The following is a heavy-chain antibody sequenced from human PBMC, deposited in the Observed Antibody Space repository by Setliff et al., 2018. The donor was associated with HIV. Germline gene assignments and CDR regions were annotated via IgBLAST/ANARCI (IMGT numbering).Heavy chain of an antibody. Sequence: SVKVSCKTSGGTFSSYSITWVRQAPGQGLEWMGGIIPIFGTANYAQKFQGRVTITADESTSTAYMELSSLRSEDTAVYYCGRDRTPYYYDSSGFNWFDPWGQGTLVTVSS. CDR1: GGTFSSYS. CDR2: IIPIFGTA. CDR3: GRDRTPYYYDSSGFNWFDP. V-gene: IGHV1-69*13. D-gene: IGHD3-22*01. J-gene: IGHJ5*02.